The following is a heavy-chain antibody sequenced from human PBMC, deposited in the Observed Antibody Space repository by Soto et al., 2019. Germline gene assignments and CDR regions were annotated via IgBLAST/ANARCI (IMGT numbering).Heavy chain of an antibody. CDR3: AKVRGIAARLAY. Sequence: GGSLRLPCAASGFTFSSYAMSWVRKAPGKGLEWVSAISGSGGSTYYAASVKCRFTISTDNSKNTLYLQMNSLRAEDPSVYYCAKVRGIAARLAYWGQGSLVPVSS. CDR1: GFTFSSYA. CDR2: ISGSGGST. V-gene: IGHV3-23*01. J-gene: IGHJ4*02. D-gene: IGHD6-6*01.